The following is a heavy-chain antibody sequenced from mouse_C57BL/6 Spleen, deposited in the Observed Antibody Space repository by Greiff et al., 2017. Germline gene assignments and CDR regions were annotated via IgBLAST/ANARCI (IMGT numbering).Heavy chain of an antibody. CDR1: GYTFTDYY. CDR2: INPNNGGT. V-gene: IGHV1-26*01. D-gene: IGHD1-1*01. J-gene: IGHJ2*01. Sequence: VQLQQSGPELVKPGASVKISCKASGYTFTDYYMNWVKQSHGKSLEWIGDINPNNGGTSYNQKFKGKATLTVDKSSSTAYMELRSLTSEDSAVYYCARFLYYYGSSPHFDYWGQGTTLTVSS. CDR3: ARFLYYYGSSPHFDY.